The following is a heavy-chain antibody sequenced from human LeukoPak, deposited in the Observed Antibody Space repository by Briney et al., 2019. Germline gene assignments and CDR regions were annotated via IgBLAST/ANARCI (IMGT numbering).Heavy chain of an antibody. D-gene: IGHD2-15*01. CDR2: ITTSSSYI. CDR3: ARARGYCSGGSCRPDY. CDR1: GFTFSSYS. Sequence: GGSLRLSCAASGFTFSSYSMNWVRQAPGKGLEGVSSITTSSSYIYYADSVKGRFTISRDNAKNSLYLQMNSLRAEDTAVYYCARARGYCSGGSCRPDYWGQGTLVTVSS. J-gene: IGHJ4*02. V-gene: IGHV3-21*06.